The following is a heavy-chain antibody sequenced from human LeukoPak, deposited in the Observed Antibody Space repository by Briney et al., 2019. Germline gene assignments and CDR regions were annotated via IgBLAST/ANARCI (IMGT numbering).Heavy chain of an antibody. D-gene: IGHD5-18*01. V-gene: IGHV4-39*01. Sequence: SETLSLTCTVSGGSISSSSYYWGWIRQPPGEGLEWVGSIYYSGSTYYNPSLKSRVTISVDTSKNQFSLKLSSVTAADTAVYYCARGLYNYGHGDYWGQGTLVTVSS. CDR1: GGSISSSSYY. J-gene: IGHJ4*02. CDR2: IYYSGST. CDR3: ARGLYNYGHGDY.